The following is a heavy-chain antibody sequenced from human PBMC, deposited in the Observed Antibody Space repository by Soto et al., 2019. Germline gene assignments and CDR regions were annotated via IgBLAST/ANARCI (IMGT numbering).Heavy chain of an antibody. CDR2: IYWNGDK. V-gene: IGHV2-5*01. CDR3: AHKEWLVVFDY. CDR1: GFSLNRSGVG. D-gene: IGHD3-3*01. Sequence: QITLKESGPALVKPTQTLTLTCTFSGFSLNRSGVGVGWIRQPPGKALEWLALIYWNGDKRYSPSLKSRLTITKDTSKNQVVLTMHSMDPDDTGTYYCAHKEWLVVFDYWGQGTPVTVSS. J-gene: IGHJ4*02.